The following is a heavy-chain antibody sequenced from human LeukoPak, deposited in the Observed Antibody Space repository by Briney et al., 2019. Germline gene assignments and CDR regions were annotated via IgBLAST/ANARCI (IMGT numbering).Heavy chain of an antibody. CDR3: ARRSLTQNYYYYYMDV. CDR2: ISAYNGNT. Sequence: ASVKVSCKASGYTFTSYGISWVRQAPGQGLEWMGWISAYNGNTNYAQKLQGRVTMTTDTSTSTAYMELRSLRSDDTAVYYCARRSLTQNYYYYYMDVWGKGTTVTVSS. CDR1: GYTFTSYG. V-gene: IGHV1-18*01. D-gene: IGHD1-26*01. J-gene: IGHJ6*03.